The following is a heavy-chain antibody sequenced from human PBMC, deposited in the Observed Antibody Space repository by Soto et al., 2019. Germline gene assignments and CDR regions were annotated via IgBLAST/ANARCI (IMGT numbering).Heavy chain of an antibody. CDR1: GYSISSGYY. Sequence: SETLSLTCAVSGYSISSGYYWGWIRQPPGKGLEWIGSIYHSGSTYNNPSLKSRVTISVDTSKNQFSLKLNSVTAADTAVYYCARVGGYGMDVWGQGTTVIVSS. CDR2: IYHSGST. J-gene: IGHJ6*02. V-gene: IGHV4-38-2*01. D-gene: IGHD3-10*01. CDR3: ARVGGYGMDV.